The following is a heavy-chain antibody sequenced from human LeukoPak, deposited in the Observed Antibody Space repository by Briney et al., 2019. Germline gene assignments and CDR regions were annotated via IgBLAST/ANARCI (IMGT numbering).Heavy chain of an antibody. CDR2: INHSGST. D-gene: IGHD6-19*01. Sequence: EXLSLTCAVYGGSFSGYYWSWIRQPPGKGLEWIGEINHSGSTNYNPSLKSRVTISVDASKNQFSLKLSSVTAADTAVYYCARSLAVAGEQYDAFDIWGQGTMVTVSS. V-gene: IGHV4-34*01. CDR3: ARSLAVAGEQYDAFDI. J-gene: IGHJ3*02. CDR1: GGSFSGYY.